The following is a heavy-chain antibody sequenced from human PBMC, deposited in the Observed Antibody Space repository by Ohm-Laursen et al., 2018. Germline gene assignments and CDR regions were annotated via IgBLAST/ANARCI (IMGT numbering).Heavy chain of an antibody. CDR1: GFTFSSYA. Sequence: SLRLSCTASGFTFSSYAMSWVRQAPGKGLEWVSAISGSGGSTYYTDSVKGRFTISRDNSKNTLYLQMNSLRAEDTAVYYCARGGALDIWGQGTMVTVSS. CDR2: ISGSGGST. V-gene: IGHV3-23*01. J-gene: IGHJ3*02. CDR3: ARGGALDI. D-gene: IGHD3-16*01.